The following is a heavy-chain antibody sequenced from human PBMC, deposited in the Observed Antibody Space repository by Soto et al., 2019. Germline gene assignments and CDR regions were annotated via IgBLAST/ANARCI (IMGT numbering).Heavy chain of an antibody. CDR3: AHARHPYYYYGIDV. J-gene: IGHJ6*02. CDR1: GFSLNGYW. Sequence: GGSLRLSCVASGFSLNGYWFHWVRQVPGEGLLWVSHIKNDETTHYADSVKGRFTTSRDPSKNQVVLTMTNMDPVDTATYYCAHARHPYYYYGIDVWGQGTTVTVS. CDR2: IKNDETT. V-gene: IGHV3-74*01.